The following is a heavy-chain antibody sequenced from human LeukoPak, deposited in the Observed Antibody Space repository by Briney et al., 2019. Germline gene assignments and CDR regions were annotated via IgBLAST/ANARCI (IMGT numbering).Heavy chain of an antibody. J-gene: IGHJ4*02. CDR3: ATSSGWYPNYFDY. D-gene: IGHD6-19*01. Sequence: GGSLRLSCAASGFTFNTYPMSWVRQAPGKGLEWVSVIGGSGGDTYYADSVKGRFTISRDNSKNTLYLQMNSLRAEDTAVYYCATSSGWYPNYFDYWGQGTLVTVSS. V-gene: IGHV3-23*01. CDR1: GFTFNTYP. CDR2: IGGSGGDT.